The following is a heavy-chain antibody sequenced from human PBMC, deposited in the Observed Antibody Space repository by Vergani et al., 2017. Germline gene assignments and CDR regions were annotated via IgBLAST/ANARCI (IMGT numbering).Heavy chain of an antibody. CDR2: IYHSGST. D-gene: IGHD3-22*01. CDR3: ARKGEKYYDSSGYPRYYYYYYMDV. J-gene: IGHJ6*03. Sequence: QVQLQESGPGLVKPSETLSLTCTVSGYSISSGYYWGWIRQPPGKGLEWIGSIYHSGSTYDNPSLKSRVTISVDTSKNQFSLKLSSVTAADTAVYYCARKGEKYYDSSGYPRYYYYYYMDVWGKGTTVTVSS. V-gene: IGHV4-38-2*02. CDR1: GYSISSGYY.